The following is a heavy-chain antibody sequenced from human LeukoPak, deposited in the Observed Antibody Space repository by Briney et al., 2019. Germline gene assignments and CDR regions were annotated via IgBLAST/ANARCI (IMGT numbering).Heavy chain of an antibody. D-gene: IGHD2-15*01. V-gene: IGHV1-2*02. Sequence: ASVKVSCKASGYTFTGSYIHWVRQAPGQGLEWRGWITPNSGGTSSAQKFQGRVTMPRDTSVSTAYMELSRLRSDDTAVYYCARETGDCSGGRCYFIYWGEGTLVTVSS. CDR2: ITPNSGGT. CDR3: ARETGDCSGGRCYFIY. CDR1: GYTFTGSY. J-gene: IGHJ4*02.